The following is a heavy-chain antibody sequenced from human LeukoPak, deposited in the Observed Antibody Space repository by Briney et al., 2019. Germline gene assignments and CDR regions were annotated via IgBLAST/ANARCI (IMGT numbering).Heavy chain of an antibody. Sequence: SQTLSLTCAVSGGSISSGGYYWSWIRQHPGKGLEWIGYIYYSGSTYYNPSLKSRVTISVDTSKNQFSLKLSSVTAADTAVYYCASRPSAPDYYGMDVWGQGTTVTVSS. J-gene: IGHJ6*02. CDR2: IYYSGST. CDR1: GGSISSGGYY. CDR3: ASRPSAPDYYGMDV. D-gene: IGHD6-6*01. V-gene: IGHV4-31*11.